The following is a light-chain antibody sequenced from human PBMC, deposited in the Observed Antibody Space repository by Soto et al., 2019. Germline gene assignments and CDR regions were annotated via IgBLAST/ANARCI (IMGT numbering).Light chain of an antibody. Sequence: QAVVTQEPSLTVSPGGTVTLTCGSSTGAVTSNHHPYWFLQKAGQAPRILIYDTSNKHSWTPARFSGSLLGDKAALTLSGAQPEDEAQYYCLLSYNAARVFGGGTKLTVL. V-gene: IGLV7-46*01. CDR2: DTS. J-gene: IGLJ2*01. CDR1: TGAVTSNHH. CDR3: LLSYNAARV.